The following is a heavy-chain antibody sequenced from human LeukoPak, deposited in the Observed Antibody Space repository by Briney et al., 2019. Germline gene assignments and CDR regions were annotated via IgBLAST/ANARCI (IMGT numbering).Heavy chain of an antibody. V-gene: IGHV4-59*01. CDR3: ANMVRGDPIGAFDI. CDR1: GGSISSYY. D-gene: IGHD3-10*01. Sequence: SETLSLTCTVSGGSISSYYWSWIRQPPGKGLEWIGYIYYSGSTNYNPSLKSRVTISVDTSKNQFSLKLSSVTAADTAVYYWANMVRGDPIGAFDIWGQGTMVTVSS. J-gene: IGHJ3*02. CDR2: IYYSGST.